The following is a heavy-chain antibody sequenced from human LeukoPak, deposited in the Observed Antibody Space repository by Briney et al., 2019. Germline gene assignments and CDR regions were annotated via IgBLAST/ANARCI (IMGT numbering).Heavy chain of an antibody. J-gene: IGHJ5*02. D-gene: IGHD3-10*01. Sequence: ASVKVSCKASGYTFTNYAFSWVRQAPGQGLEWMGWISANNDNTNYSQKFQGRVTMITDTDTSASTAYMELRSLTSDDTAVYYCARVVSGYNWFDPWGQGTLVTVSS. V-gene: IGHV1-18*01. CDR3: ARVVSGYNWFDP. CDR2: ISANNDNT. CDR1: GYTFTNYA.